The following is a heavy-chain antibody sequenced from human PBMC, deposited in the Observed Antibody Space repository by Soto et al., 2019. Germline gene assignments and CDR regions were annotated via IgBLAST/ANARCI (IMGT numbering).Heavy chain of an antibody. V-gene: IGHV1-69*14. Sequence: QVLLVQSGAEMKKPGSSVKVSCKASGGSFSTSSINWVRQAPGQRPEWMANILPIFGTADYAQKFQGRVTITADTSTNSAYKELSSLLSEDTAVYYCARRHEFGGNSDAYDIWGQGTVVTVSS. CDR1: GGSFSTSS. CDR3: ARRHEFGGNSDAYDI. D-gene: IGHD2-21*01. CDR2: ILPIFGTA. J-gene: IGHJ3*02.